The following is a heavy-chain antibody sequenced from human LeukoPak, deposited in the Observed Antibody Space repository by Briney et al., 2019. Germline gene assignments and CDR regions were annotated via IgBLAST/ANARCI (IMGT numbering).Heavy chain of an antibody. J-gene: IGHJ4*02. V-gene: IGHV4-4*07. CDR3: ARMGRDGYNYGGY. CDR1: GGSISSFW. Sequence: SETLSLTCTVSGGSISSFWWSWIRQPAGKGLEWIGRISGDGTTNYNPSLRTRVTMSVDTSRNQFSLNLKSVTAADTAVYYCARMGRDGYNYGGYWGQGTLVTVSS. CDR2: ISGDGTT. D-gene: IGHD5-24*01.